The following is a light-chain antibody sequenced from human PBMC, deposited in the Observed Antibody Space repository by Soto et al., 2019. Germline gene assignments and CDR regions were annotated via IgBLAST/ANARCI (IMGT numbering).Light chain of an antibody. Sequence: EIVMTQSPATLSVSPGERATLSCRASQSVSSNLDWYQQKPGQAPRLLIYGASTRATGIPARFSGSGSGTDFTLTISSLQSEDFAVYYCQQYSNWPYTFGQGTNLEIK. CDR2: GAS. V-gene: IGKV3-15*01. J-gene: IGKJ2*01. CDR1: QSVSSN. CDR3: QQYSNWPYT.